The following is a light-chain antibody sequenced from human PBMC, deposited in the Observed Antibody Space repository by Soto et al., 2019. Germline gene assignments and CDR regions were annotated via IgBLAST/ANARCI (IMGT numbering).Light chain of an antibody. J-gene: IGKJ1*01. V-gene: IGKV3-20*01. CDR1: QTVTSNY. CDR2: GAS. CDR3: HQYAGSPST. Sequence: EIVLTQSPGTLSLSPGERATLSCRASQTVTSNYLAWYQRKPGQPPRLLIYGASSRATDIPGRFSGSGSGTDFTLPITRLEPEDFAVYCCHQYAGSPSTFGQGTKVEIK.